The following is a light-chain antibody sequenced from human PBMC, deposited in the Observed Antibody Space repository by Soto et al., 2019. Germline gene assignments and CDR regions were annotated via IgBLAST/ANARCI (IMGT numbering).Light chain of an antibody. CDR1: QSISSNY. CDR2: IAS. J-gene: IGKJ1*01. Sequence: IVLTQSPGTLSLFAGERATLSCRATQSISSNYLAWYQQKTGQAPRLLIYIASRRATGIPDRFSGSGSGTHFTLTISRLEPEDSALYYCQQYGTSPWTFGQGTKVEI. V-gene: IGKV3-20*01. CDR3: QQYGTSPWT.